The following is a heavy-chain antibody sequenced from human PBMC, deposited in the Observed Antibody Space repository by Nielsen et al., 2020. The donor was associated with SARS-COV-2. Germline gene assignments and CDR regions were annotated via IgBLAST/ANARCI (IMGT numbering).Heavy chain of an antibody. J-gene: IGHJ4*02. V-gene: IGHV3-74*01. CDR3: VRDSSIVIWSGYPVD. D-gene: IGHD3-3*01. CDR2: INSDGSST. CDR1: GFTFSSYW. Sequence: GRSLRLSCAASGFTFSSYWMHWVRQAPGKGLVWVSRINSDGSSTSYADSVKGRFTISRDNAKNSLYLHMNSLRVEDTAVYYCVRDSSIVIWSGYPVDWGQGTLVTVSS.